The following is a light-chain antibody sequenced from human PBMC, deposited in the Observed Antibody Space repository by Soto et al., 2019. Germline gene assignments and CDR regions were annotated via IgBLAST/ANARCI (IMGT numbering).Light chain of an antibody. V-gene: IGKV1-5*01. Sequence: DIQMTQSPSTLSASVGDRVTITCRASQSISSWLAWYQQEPGKAPKLLIYDASSLESGVPSRFSGSGSGTEFTLTISSLQPDDFATYYCQQYNSYSSWPFGQGTKVDIK. CDR3: QQYNSYSSWP. CDR1: QSISSW. CDR2: DAS. J-gene: IGKJ1*01.